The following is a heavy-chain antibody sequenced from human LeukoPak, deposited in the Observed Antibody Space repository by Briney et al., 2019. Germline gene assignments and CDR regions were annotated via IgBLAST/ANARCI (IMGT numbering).Heavy chain of an antibody. J-gene: IGHJ5*02. CDR3: ARGGGLVPGTWFNP. D-gene: IGHD6-19*01. CDR1: GYTFTSYG. V-gene: IGHV1-18*01. Sequence: ASVKVSCKASGYTFTSYGISWVRQAPGQGLEWMGWISAYNGNTNYAQEVQGRVSMTTDTSTSTAYLELRSLRSDDTAVYYCARGGGLVPGTWFNPWGQGTLVTVSS. CDR2: ISAYNGNT.